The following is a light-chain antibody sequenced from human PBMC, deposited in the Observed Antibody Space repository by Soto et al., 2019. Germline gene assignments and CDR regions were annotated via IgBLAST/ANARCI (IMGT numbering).Light chain of an antibody. CDR2: AAS. CDR3: QQSSMTPFT. Sequence: DIQMIQSPSSLSASVGDSVTITCRASQSIGNSLNWYQHKPGKAPKLLIYAASTLQSGVPSRFSGSGSVTDFTLTISGLRHEDFATYSCQQSSMTPFTFGQGTKLE. V-gene: IGKV1-39*01. CDR1: QSIGNS. J-gene: IGKJ2*01.